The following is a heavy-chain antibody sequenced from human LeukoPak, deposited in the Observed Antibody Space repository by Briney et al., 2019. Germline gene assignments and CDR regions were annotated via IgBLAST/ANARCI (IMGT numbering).Heavy chain of an antibody. Sequence: ESLKISCKGSGYSLTSYWIGWVRQMPGKGLEWMGIIYPGDSDTRYSPSFQGQVTISADKSISTAYLQWSSLKASDTAMYYCARHTAVPAAIDAFDIWGQGTMVTVSS. D-gene: IGHD2-2*01. CDR3: ARHTAVPAAIDAFDI. V-gene: IGHV5-51*01. CDR2: IYPGDSDT. CDR1: GYSLTSYW. J-gene: IGHJ3*02.